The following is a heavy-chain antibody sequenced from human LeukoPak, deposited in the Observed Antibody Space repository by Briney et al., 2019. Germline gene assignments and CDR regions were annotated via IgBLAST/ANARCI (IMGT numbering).Heavy chain of an antibody. Sequence: GGSLRLSCEASGFTFSVYSMNWVRQAPGKGLEWVSSISGTGSHIYSADSMKGRFIISRDNAKNSLYLQMNSLRAEDTAVYYCGREPWAPRGGFGPRGQGTLVTVSS. J-gene: IGHJ5*02. D-gene: IGHD3-16*01. V-gene: IGHV3-21*01. CDR1: GFTFSVYS. CDR2: ISGTGSHI. CDR3: GREPWAPRGGFGP.